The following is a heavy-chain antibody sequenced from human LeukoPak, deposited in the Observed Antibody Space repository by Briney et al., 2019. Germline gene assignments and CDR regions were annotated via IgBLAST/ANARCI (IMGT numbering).Heavy chain of an antibody. J-gene: IGHJ4*02. Sequence: GGSLRLSCAASGFTVSSDEMSWVRQAPGKGLEWVSAISGSGGSTYYADPVKGRFPISRDNSKNTLYLQMNSLRAEDTAVYYCAKDGFGITFGGVIVSLYFDYWGQGTLVTVSS. D-gene: IGHD3-16*02. CDR2: ISGSGGST. V-gene: IGHV3-23*01. CDR1: GFTVSSDE. CDR3: AKDGFGITFGGVIVSLYFDY.